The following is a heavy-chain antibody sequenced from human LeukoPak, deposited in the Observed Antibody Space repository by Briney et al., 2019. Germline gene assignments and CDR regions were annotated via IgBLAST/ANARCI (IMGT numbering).Heavy chain of an antibody. D-gene: IGHD3-9*01. CDR3: ARGGLVQNVLRYFDWLGPNDY. CDR2: INAGNGNT. J-gene: IGHJ4*02. CDR1: GYTFTSYD. V-gene: IGHV1-3*01. Sequence: ASVKVSCKASGYTFTSYDINWVRQATGQGLEWMGWINAGNGNTKYSQKFQGRVTITRDTSASTAYMELSSLRSEDTAVYYCARGGLVQNVLRYFDWLGPNDYWGQGTLVTVSS.